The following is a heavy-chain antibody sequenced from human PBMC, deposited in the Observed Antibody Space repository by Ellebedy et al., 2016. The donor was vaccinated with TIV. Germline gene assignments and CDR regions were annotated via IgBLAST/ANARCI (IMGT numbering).Heavy chain of an antibody. CDR3: AEGRSGWYYFDY. D-gene: IGHD6-19*01. Sequence: SETLSLTCGVYGGSFTGYYSSWIRQPPGKGLEWIGEINQSGSATYNPSLMGRVTISADMSRNQFSLRLTSVTAADTAVYYCAEGRSGWYYFDYWGHGTLVTVSS. CDR1: GGSFTGYY. CDR2: INQSGSA. J-gene: IGHJ4*01. V-gene: IGHV4-34*01.